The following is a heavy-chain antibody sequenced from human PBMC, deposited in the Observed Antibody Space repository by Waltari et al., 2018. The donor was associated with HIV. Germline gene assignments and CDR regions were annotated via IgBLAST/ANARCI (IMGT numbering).Heavy chain of an antibody. CDR3: AKAGGALGGTFAH. CDR2: IRGSCDST. V-gene: IGHV3-23*01. J-gene: IGHJ5*02. Sequence: EVQLLESGGGLVQPGGSLRLSCAASGFTFSSYAMGWVRQAPGQGLEWVSTIRGSCDSTFYADSVKGRFTISRDDSKNTLSLQMNSLRAEDTAIYYCAKAGGALGGTFAHWGQGTLVTVSS. D-gene: IGHD3-16*01. CDR1: GFTFSSYA.